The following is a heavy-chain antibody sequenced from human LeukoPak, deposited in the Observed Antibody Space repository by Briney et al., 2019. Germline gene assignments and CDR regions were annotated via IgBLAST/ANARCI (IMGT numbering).Heavy chain of an antibody. CDR1: GFTFSSYG. D-gene: IGHD3-16*02. J-gene: IGHJ3*02. CDR2: ISSSGSTI. Sequence: GGSLRLSCAASGFTFSSYGMNWVRQAPGKGLEWVSYISSSGSTIYYADSVKGRLTISRDNAKNSLYLQMNSLRAEDTAVYYCARAIYDYVWGSYRYNAFDIWGQGTMVTVSS. V-gene: IGHV3-48*03. CDR3: ARAIYDYVWGSYRYNAFDI.